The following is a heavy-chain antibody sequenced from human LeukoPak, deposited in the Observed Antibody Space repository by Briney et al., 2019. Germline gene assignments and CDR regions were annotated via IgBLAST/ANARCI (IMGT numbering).Heavy chain of an antibody. D-gene: IGHD3-16*02. CDR2: ISGSGGST. CDR3: AKDRPSSIMITFGGVIAYDY. Sequence: GGSLRLSCAASGFTFSSYAMSWVRQAPGKGLEWVSAISGSGGSTYYADSVKGRFTISRDDSKNTLYLQMNSLRAEDTAVYYCAKDRPSSIMITFGGVIAYDYWGQGTLVTVSS. V-gene: IGHV3-23*01. J-gene: IGHJ4*02. CDR1: GFTFSSYA.